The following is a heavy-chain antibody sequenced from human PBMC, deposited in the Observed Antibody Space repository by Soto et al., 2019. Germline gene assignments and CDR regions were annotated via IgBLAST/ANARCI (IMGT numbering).Heavy chain of an antibody. CDR2: ISGSGSNI. CDR1: GFTFRTFG. J-gene: IGHJ6*02. V-gene: IGHV3-21*01. Sequence: GGSLRLSCAASGFTFRTFGMNWVRQAPGKGLEWVSFISGSGSNIYYADSAKGRFTISRDNARNSLFLQMNSLRAEDTAVFYCARGHGMDVWGQGTTVTVSS. CDR3: ARGHGMDV.